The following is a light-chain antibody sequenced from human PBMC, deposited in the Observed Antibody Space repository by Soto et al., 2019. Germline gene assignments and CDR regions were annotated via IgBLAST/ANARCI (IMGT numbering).Light chain of an antibody. CDR2: DAS. CDR3: QQYNSYFQT. V-gene: IGKV1-5*01. Sequence: IQMTQSPSSLSASVGANVTITCRASHSISMWLAWYQQKPGKAPKLLVYDASSLESGVPSRFSGSGSGTDFTLSIISLQPDDSATYYCQQYNSYFQTFGRGTKVDIK. CDR1: HSISMW. J-gene: IGKJ1*01.